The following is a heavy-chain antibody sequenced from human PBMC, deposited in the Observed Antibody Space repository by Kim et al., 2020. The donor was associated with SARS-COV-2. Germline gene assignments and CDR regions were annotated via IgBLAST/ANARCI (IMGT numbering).Heavy chain of an antibody. D-gene: IGHD1-26*01. CDR2: INPNSGGT. CDR3: ARSDSGSYSTGLDY. J-gene: IGHJ4*02. Sequence: ASVKFSCKASGYTFTGYYMHWVRQAPGQGLEWMGWINPNSGGTNYAQKFQGWVTMTRDTSISTAYMELSRLRSDDTAVYYCARSDSGSYSTGLDYWGQGTLVTVSS. CDR1: GYTFTGYY. V-gene: IGHV1-2*04.